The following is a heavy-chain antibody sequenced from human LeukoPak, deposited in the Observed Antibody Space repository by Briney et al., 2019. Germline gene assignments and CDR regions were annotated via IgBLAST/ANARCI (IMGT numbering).Heavy chain of an antibody. D-gene: IGHD2-2*01. CDR2: VSADGGST. V-gene: IGHV3-64*01. Sequence: PGGSLRLSCAASGFTFNIFAINWVRQASGQGLEYVSAVSADGGSTYYANSVKGRFTISRDNSKDTLYLQMGSLRGDDMAVYYCARRQCTSSSCYLDYWGQGTLVTVSS. CDR3: ARRQCTSSSCYLDY. J-gene: IGHJ4*02. CDR1: GFTFNIFA.